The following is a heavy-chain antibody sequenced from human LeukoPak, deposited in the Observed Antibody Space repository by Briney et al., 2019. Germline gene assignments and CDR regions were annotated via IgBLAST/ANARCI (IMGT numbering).Heavy chain of an antibody. CDR2: ISDDGSNK. Sequence: GGSLRLSCAASGFTFSNYGMHWVRQAPGKGLEWVAVISDDGSNKYYADSVKGRFTISRDNSKNTLYLQMNSLRAEDTAVYYCAREGYCSSTSCSSFDYWGQGTLVTVSS. CDR3: AREGYCSSTSCSSFDY. J-gene: IGHJ4*02. D-gene: IGHD2-2*01. CDR1: GFTFSNYG. V-gene: IGHV3-30*19.